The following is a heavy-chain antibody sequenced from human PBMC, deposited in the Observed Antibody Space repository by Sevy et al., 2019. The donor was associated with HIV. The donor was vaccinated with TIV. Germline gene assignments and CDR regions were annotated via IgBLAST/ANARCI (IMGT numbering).Heavy chain of an antibody. CDR1: GFTFSSYV. CDR3: ARDWTVPDY. D-gene: IGHD4-17*01. CDR2: ILYDGSNK. J-gene: IGHJ4*02. Sequence: GGSLRLSCAASGFTFSSYVMHWIRQAPGKGLEWVAVILYDGSNKYYADSVKGRFTISRDNSKNTLYLQMNSLRAEDTAVYYCARDWTVPDYWGQGTLVTVSS. V-gene: IGHV3-30-3*01.